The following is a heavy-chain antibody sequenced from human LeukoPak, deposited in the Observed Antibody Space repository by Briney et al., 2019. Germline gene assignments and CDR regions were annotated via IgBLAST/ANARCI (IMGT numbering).Heavy chain of an antibody. Sequence: PGGSLRLSCAASGFTFSSYWMSWVRQAPGKGLEWVANIKQDGSEKYYVDSAKGRFTISRDNAKNSLYLQMNSLRAEDTAVYYCARDRRYYDTWGYFYCYMDVWGKGTTVTVSS. CDR1: GFTFSSYW. CDR2: IKQDGSEK. CDR3: ARDRRYYDTWGYFYCYMDV. V-gene: IGHV3-7*01. D-gene: IGHD3-22*01. J-gene: IGHJ6*03.